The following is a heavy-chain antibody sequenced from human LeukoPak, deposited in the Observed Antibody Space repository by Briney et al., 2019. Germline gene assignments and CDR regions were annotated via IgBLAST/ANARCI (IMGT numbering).Heavy chain of an antibody. J-gene: IGHJ2*01. Sequence: GGSLRLSCAASGFTFSSYWMHWVRQAPGKGLVWVSRINGDGSSTAYADSVKGRFTISRDNAKNTLYLQMNSLTAEDTAVYYCARGPPWYFDLWGRGTQVTVSS. V-gene: IGHV3-74*01. CDR2: INGDGSST. CDR1: GFTFSSYW. CDR3: ARGPPWYFDL. D-gene: IGHD6-25*01.